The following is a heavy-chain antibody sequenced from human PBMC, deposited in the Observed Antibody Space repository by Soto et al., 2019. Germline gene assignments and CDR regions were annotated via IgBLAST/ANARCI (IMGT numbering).Heavy chain of an antibody. Sequence: VQLVESGGGVVQPGRSLRLSCAASGFSFSSYGMHWVRQAPGKGLEWVAVFWNDGNNKYYADSVKGRFTISKDNSKNTLYLQMNSLRAEDTAVYYCARGYSYGYGEYLDYWGQGTLVTVSS. CDR1: GFSFSSYG. V-gene: IGHV3-33*08. D-gene: IGHD5-18*01. CDR3: ARGYSYGYGEYLDY. CDR2: FWNDGNNK. J-gene: IGHJ4*02.